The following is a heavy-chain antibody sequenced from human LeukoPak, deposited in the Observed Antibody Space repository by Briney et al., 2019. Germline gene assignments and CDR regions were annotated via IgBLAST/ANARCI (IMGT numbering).Heavy chain of an antibody. D-gene: IGHD6-6*01. Sequence: GESLKISCKGSGYSFTTYWIGWVRQMPGKGLEWMAIIYPGDSDTRYNPSFQGQVTISADRSISTAYLQWSSLKASDTAMYYCARVAITGYSSSSDYFDNWGQGTLVTVSS. CDR2: IYPGDSDT. V-gene: IGHV5-51*01. CDR3: ARVAITGYSSSSDYFDN. CDR1: GYSFTTYW. J-gene: IGHJ4*02.